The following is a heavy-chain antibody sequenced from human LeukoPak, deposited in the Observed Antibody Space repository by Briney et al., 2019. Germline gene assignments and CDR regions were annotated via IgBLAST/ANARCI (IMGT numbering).Heavy chain of an antibody. CDR3: ASGIVGASAAVDY. CDR1: GGSISSSSYY. V-gene: IGHV4-39*07. D-gene: IGHD1-26*01. J-gene: IGHJ4*02. CDR2: IYYSGST. Sequence: KPSETLSLTCTVSGGSISSSSYYWGWIRQPPGKGLEWIGSIYYSGSTYYNPSLKSRVTISVDTSKNQFSLKLSSVTAADTAVYYCASGIVGASAAVDYWGQGTLVTVSS.